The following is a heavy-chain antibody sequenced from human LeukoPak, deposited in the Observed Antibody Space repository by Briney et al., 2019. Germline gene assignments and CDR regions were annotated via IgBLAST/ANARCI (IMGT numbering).Heavy chain of an antibody. V-gene: IGHV4-61*02. D-gene: IGHD6-19*01. Sequence: SQTLSLTCTVSGGSISSGSHYWSWIRQPAGKGLEWIGRIYTSGSTNYNPSLKSRVTISVDTSKNQFSLKLSSVTAADTAVYYCARDGVGIAVAATMVWGQGTMLTVSS. CDR1: GGSISSGSHY. CDR2: IYTSGST. J-gene: IGHJ3*01. CDR3: ARDGVGIAVAATMV.